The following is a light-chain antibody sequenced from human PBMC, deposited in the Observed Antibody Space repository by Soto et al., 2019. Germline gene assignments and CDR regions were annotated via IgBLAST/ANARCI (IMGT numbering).Light chain of an antibody. CDR3: QQYNSYST. CDR1: QRISSW. J-gene: IGKJ1*01. V-gene: IGKV1-5*03. CDR2: NAS. Sequence: DIQMTQSPSTLSASVGDRVTITCRASQRISSWLAWYQQKPGKAPKLLIYNASRLEIGVPSMFSGSGSGTEVTLTISSMKPDDVVNNYCQQYNSYSTFGQGTNVEIK.